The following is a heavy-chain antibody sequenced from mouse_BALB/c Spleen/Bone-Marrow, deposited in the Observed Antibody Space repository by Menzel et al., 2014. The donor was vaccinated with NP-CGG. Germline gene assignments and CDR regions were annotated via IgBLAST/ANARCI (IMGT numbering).Heavy chain of an antibody. CDR3: ARWEYYAMDY. J-gene: IGHJ4*01. D-gene: IGHD4-1*01. V-gene: IGHV14-3*02. CDR1: GFNIKDTY. Sequence: VQLKHSGAELVKPGDSVKLSCTASGFNIKDTYMHWVKQRPEQGLEWIGRIDPANGNTKYDPKFQGKATITADTSSNTAYLQLSSLTSEDTAVYYCARWEYYAMDYWGQGTSVTGAS. CDR2: IDPANGNT.